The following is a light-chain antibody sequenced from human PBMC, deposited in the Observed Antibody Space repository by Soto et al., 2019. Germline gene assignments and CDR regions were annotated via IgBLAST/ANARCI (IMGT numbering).Light chain of an antibody. J-gene: IGLJ3*02. V-gene: IGLV2-23*01. CDR1: SSDVGSYNL. CDR2: EGS. Sequence: QSALTQPASVSGSPGQSITISCTGTSSDVGSYNLVSWYQQHPGKAPKLMIYEGSKRPSGVSNRFSGSKSGYTASLTISGLQAEEEADYYCCSYAGSGTLVFGGGTKLTVL. CDR3: CSYAGSGTLV.